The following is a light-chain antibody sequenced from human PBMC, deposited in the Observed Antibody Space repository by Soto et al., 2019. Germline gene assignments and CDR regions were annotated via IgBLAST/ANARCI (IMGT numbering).Light chain of an antibody. CDR3: QSYDSSLSRV. V-gene: IGLV1-40*01. CDR2: GNS. CDR1: SSNIGAGYD. Sequence: QPVLTQPPSVSGAPGQRVTISCTGSSSNIGAGYDVHWYQQLPGTAPKLLIYGNSNRPSGVPDRFSGSKSDTSASLAITGLQAEDEADYYCQSYDSSLSRVFGGGTKLTVL. J-gene: IGLJ3*02.